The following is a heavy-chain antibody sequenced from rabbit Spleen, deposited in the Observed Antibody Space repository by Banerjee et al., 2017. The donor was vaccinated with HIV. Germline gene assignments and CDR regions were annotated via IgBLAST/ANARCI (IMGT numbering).Heavy chain of an antibody. V-gene: IGHV1S40*01. CDR2: IYVGSSGST. CDR3: ARDLVGVIGWNFYL. Sequence: QQLVESGGGLVKPGASLTLTCTASGFSFSSGYDMCWVRQAPGKGLEWIACIYVGSSGSTYYASWAKGRFTISRTSSTTVTLQMTSLTAADTATYFCARDLVGVIGWNFYLWGQGTLVTVS. CDR1: GFSFSSGYD. D-gene: IGHD1-1*01. J-gene: IGHJ4*01.